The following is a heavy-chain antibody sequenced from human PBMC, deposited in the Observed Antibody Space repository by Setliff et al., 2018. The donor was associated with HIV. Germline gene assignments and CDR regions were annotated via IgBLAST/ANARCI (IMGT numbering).Heavy chain of an antibody. Sequence: SETLSLTCSVSGGSINSFYWTWIRQPPDKGLEWIGYIYYSGNTKYNPSLKSRVTISVDTSKNQFSLKLSSVTAADTAVYYCARDHIVATIRDYYYGMDVWGQGTTVTV. V-gene: IGHV4-59*01. CDR2: IYYSGNT. J-gene: IGHJ6*02. D-gene: IGHD5-12*01. CDR3: ARDHIVATIRDYYYGMDV. CDR1: GGSINSFY.